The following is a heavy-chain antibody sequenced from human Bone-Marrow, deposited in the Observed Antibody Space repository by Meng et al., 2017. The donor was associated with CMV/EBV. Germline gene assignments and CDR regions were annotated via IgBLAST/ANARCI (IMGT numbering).Heavy chain of an antibody. CDR3: ARDRHCSSTSCYTGVGY. CDR1: GFTFSSYE. V-gene: IGHV3-48*03. Sequence: GEALKISCAASGFTFSSYEMNWVRQAPGKGLEWVSYISSSGSTIYYADPVKGRFTISRDNAKNSLYLQMNSLRAEDTAVYYCARDRHCSSTSCYTGVGYWGQGTLVTVSS. D-gene: IGHD2-2*02. J-gene: IGHJ4*02. CDR2: ISSSGSTI.